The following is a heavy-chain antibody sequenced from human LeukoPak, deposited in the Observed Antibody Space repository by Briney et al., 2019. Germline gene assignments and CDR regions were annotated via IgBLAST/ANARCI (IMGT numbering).Heavy chain of an antibody. D-gene: IGHD3-22*01. CDR2: ISSSSSYI. CDR3: AREYCYDSSGYYGLGY. J-gene: IGHJ4*02. Sequence: PGGSLRLSCAASGFTFSSYSMNWVRQAPGKGLEWVSSISSSSSYIYYADSVKGRFTISRDNAKNSLYLQMNSLRAEDTAVYYCAREYCYDSSGYYGLGYWGQGTLVTVSS. CDR1: GFTFSSYS. V-gene: IGHV3-21*01.